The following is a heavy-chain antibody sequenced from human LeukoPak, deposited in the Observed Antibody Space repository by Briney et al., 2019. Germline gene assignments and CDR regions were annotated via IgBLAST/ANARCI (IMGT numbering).Heavy chain of an antibody. J-gene: IGHJ4*02. Sequence: SETLSLTCAVSGGSITSGAYAWSWIRQPPGKGLEWIGYIYRSGSTSYKPSLKSRLSITIDKSKNQFSLNLRSVTAADTAFYYCARGGGFYGPGTTHFDYWGQGTLATVSS. CDR3: ARGGGFYGPGTTHFDY. CDR1: GGSITSGAYA. CDR2: IYRSGST. D-gene: IGHD3-10*01. V-gene: IGHV4-30-2*01.